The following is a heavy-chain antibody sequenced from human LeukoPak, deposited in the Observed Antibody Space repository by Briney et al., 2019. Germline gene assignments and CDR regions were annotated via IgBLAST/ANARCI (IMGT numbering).Heavy chain of an antibody. D-gene: IGHD6-13*01. J-gene: IGHJ4*02. CDR1: GGSISSYH. Sequence: PSETLSLTCTVSGGSISSYHWSWIRQPPGKGLEWIGYIYYSGSTNYNPSLKSRVTISVDTSKNQFSLKLSSVTAADTAVYYCARLIAAAGYYFDYWGQGTLVTVSS. CDR3: ARLIAAAGYYFDY. CDR2: IYYSGST. V-gene: IGHV4-59*01.